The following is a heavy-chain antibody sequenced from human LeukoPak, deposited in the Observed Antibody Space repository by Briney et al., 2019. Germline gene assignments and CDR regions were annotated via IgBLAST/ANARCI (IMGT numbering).Heavy chain of an antibody. V-gene: IGHV4-34*01. CDR3: VSEFDYGGSIYD. CDR2: INHSGST. J-gene: IGHJ4*02. Sequence: SETLSLTCAVYGGSFSSYYWSWIRQPPGKGLEWIGRINHSGSTNSNPSLKSRVTISVDTSKNQFSLKLSSVTAADTAVYCCVSEFDYGGSIYDGGQGTLVTVAS. D-gene: IGHD4-23*01. CDR1: GGSFSSYY.